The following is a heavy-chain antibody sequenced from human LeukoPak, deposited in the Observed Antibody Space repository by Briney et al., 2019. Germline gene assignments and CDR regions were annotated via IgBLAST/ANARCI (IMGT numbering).Heavy chain of an antibody. D-gene: IGHD2-2*01. CDR3: ARDCSSTSCYSHYYYYMDV. CDR2: ISPILGIA. CDR1: GGTFSSYA. J-gene: IGHJ6*03. V-gene: IGHV1-69*04. Sequence: GSSVKVSCKASGGTFSSYAISWVRQAPGQGLEWMGRISPILGIANYAQKFQGRVTITADESTSTAYMELSSLRSEDTAVYYCARDCSSTSCYSHYYYYMDVWGKGTTVTVSS.